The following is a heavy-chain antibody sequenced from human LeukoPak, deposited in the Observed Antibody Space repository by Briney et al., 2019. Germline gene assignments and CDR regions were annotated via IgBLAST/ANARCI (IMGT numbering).Heavy chain of an antibody. V-gene: IGHV3-30-3*01. D-gene: IGHD4-17*01. CDR2: ISYDGSNK. CDR3: AREEYGAHYFDY. J-gene: IGHJ4*02. Sequence: PGRSLRLSCAASGFTFRNYAMHWVRQAPGKGLEWVAVISYDGSNKYYADSVKGRFTISRDNSKNTLYLQMNSLRAEDTAMYYCAREEYGAHYFDYWGQGTLVTVSS. CDR1: GFTFRNYA.